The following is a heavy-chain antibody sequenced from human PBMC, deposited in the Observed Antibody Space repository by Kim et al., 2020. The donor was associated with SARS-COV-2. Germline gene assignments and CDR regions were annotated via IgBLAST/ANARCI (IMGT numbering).Heavy chain of an antibody. D-gene: IGHD5-12*01. CDR3: AKDRPPYSGYDSSGFWETGYYYGMDV. CDR1: GFTFSSYA. Sequence: GGSLRLSCAASGFTFSSYAMSWVRQAPGKGLEWVSAISGSGGSTYYADSVKGRFTISRDNSKNTLYLQMNSLRAEDTAVYYCAKDRPPYSGYDSSGFWETGYYYGMDVWGQGTTVTVSS. J-gene: IGHJ6*02. CDR2: ISGSGGST. V-gene: IGHV3-23*01.